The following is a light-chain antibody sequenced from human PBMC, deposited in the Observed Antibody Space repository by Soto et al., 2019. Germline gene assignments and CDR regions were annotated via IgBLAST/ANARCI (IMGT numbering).Light chain of an antibody. CDR3: SSYTSSSTYV. CDR1: SSDVGGYKS. V-gene: IGLV2-14*01. Sequence: QSVLSQPASVSGSPGQSITISCTGTSSDVGGYKSLSWYQQHPGKVPKLMIYDVNNRPSGVSYRFSGSKSGNTASLTISGLQAEDEADYYCSSYTSSSTYVFGTGTKVTVL. CDR2: DVN. J-gene: IGLJ1*01.